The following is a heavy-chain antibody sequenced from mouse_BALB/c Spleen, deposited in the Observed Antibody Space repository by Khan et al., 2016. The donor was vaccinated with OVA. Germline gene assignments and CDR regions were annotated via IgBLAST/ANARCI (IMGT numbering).Heavy chain of an antibody. CDR3: ARWDYDAPNY. V-gene: IGHV3-2*02. CDR2: ISYSGST. D-gene: IGHD2-4*01. J-gene: IGHJ2*01. Sequence: EVKLLESGPGLVKPSRSLSLTCTVTGYSITSDYAWNWIRQFPGNKLEWMGFISYSGSTSYNPSLKSRISITRDTSKNQFFLQLNSVTTEDTATYYCARWDYDAPNYWGQGTTLTVSS. CDR1: GYSITSDYA.